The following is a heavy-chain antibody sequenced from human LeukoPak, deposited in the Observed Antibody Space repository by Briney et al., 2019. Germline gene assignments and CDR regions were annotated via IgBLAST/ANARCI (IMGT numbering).Heavy chain of an antibody. J-gene: IGHJ4*02. CDR2: ISYDGSNE. CDR1: GFTFSSYA. V-gene: IGHV3-30-3*01. D-gene: IGHD4-23*01. Sequence: GGSLRLSCAASGFTFSSYAMHWVRQAPGKGLEWVAVISYDGSNEYYADSVKGRFTISRDNSKNTLYLQMNSLRAEDTAVYYCARDAGNYPIYYFDYWGQGTLVTVSS. CDR3: ARDAGNYPIYYFDY.